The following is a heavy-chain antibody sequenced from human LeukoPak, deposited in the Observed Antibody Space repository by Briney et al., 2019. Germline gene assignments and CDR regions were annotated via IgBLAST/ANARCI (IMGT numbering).Heavy chain of an antibody. J-gene: IGHJ5*02. CDR3: ATNILVRDIINWFDP. D-gene: IGHD3-10*01. Sequence: ASVKVSCKASGYTFTSYYMHWVRQAPGQGLEWMGIINPSGGSTSYAQKLQGRVTMTRDTSISTAYMELSSLRYDDTAVYYCATNILVRDIINWFDPWGQGTLVTVSS. V-gene: IGHV1-46*01. CDR2: INPSGGST. CDR1: GYTFTSYY.